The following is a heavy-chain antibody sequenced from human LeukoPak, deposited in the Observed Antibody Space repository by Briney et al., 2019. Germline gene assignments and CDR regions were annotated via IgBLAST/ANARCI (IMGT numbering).Heavy chain of an antibody. Sequence: SETLSLTCTVSGGSISSYYWSWIRQPPGKGLEGIGYIYYSGSTNYNPSLKSRVTISVDTSKNQFSLKLSSVTAADTAVYYCARELVVVPAASNWFDPWGQGTLVTVSS. CDR2: IYYSGST. V-gene: IGHV4-59*01. CDR1: GGSISSYY. J-gene: IGHJ5*02. CDR3: ARELVVVPAASNWFDP. D-gene: IGHD2-2*01.